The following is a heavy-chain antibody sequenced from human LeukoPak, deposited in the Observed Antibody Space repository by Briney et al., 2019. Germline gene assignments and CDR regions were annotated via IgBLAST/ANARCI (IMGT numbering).Heavy chain of an antibody. CDR3: AADGDSSSWPSFFPYYYYYYMDV. V-gene: IGHV1-69*13. D-gene: IGHD6-13*01. Sequence: SVKVSCKASGGTFSSYAISWVRQAPGQGLEWMGGVIPIFGTANYAQKFQGRVTITADESTSTAYMELSSLRSEDTAVYYCAADGDSSSWPSFFPYYYYYYMDVWGKGTTVTVSS. CDR1: GGTFSSYA. CDR2: VIPIFGTA. J-gene: IGHJ6*03.